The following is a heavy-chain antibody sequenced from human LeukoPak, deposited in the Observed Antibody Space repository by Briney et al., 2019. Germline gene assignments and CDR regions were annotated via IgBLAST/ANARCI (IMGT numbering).Heavy chain of an antibody. CDR3: AKDKDCSGGSCYTLYAFDI. Sequence: GGSLRLSCAASGFTFDDYAMHWVRRAPGKGLEWVSGISWNSGSIGYADSVKGRFTISRDNAKNSLYLQMNSLRAEDTALYYCAKDKDCSGGSCYTLYAFDIWGQGTMVTVSS. CDR2: ISWNSGSI. D-gene: IGHD2-15*01. J-gene: IGHJ3*02. CDR1: GFTFDDYA. V-gene: IGHV3-9*01.